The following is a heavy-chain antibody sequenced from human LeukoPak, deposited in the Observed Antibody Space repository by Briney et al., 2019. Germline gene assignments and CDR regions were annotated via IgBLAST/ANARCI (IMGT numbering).Heavy chain of an antibody. CDR1: GYTFTSYA. V-gene: IGHV1-3*01. J-gene: IGHJ4*02. CDR3: ARGRATVTTLDY. Sequence: ASVKVSCKASGYTFTSYAMHWVRQAPGQRLEWMGWINAGNGNTKYSQKFQGRVTITRDTSASTAYMELSSLRSEDTAVYYCARGRATVTTLDYWGQGTLVTVSS. CDR2: INAGNGNT. D-gene: IGHD4-17*01.